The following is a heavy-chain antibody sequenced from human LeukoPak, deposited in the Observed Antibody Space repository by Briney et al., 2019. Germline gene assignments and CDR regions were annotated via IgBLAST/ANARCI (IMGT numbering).Heavy chain of an antibody. J-gene: IGHJ4*02. V-gene: IGHV6-1*01. CDR1: GDTVSSDSVA. CDR2: TYYRAKWYN. Sequence: PSQTLSLTCAISGDTVSSDSVAWNWIRQSPSRGLEWLGRTYYRAKWYNDYAVSVKSRITINPDTSKNQFSLQLNSVTPEDTAVYYCARDSFRLIDYWGQGTLVSVSS. CDR3: ARDSFRLIDY.